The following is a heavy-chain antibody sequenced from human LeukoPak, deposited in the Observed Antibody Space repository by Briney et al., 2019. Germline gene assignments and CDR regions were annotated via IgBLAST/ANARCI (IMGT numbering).Heavy chain of an antibody. CDR2: IYPTDSDT. J-gene: IGHJ4*02. CDR3: ARGVNRANDF. V-gene: IGHV5-51*01. Sequence: GESLKISCKGSGFTFTSYWIDWVRQMPGKGLEYMGIIYPTDSDTRYSPSFQGQVTISADRSISTAYLQWNTLKASDTAMYYCARGVNRANDFWGQGTLVTVSS. CDR1: GFTFTSYW. D-gene: IGHD2-21*01.